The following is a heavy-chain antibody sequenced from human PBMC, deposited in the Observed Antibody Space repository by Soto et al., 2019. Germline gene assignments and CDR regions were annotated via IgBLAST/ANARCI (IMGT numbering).Heavy chain of an antibody. J-gene: IGHJ6*02. D-gene: IGHD2-2*01. Sequence: QVQLQESGPGLVKPSQTLSLTCTVSGGSISSGGYYWSWIRQHPGKGLEWIGYIYYSGSTYYNTSRKSRVTISVDTSKNQFSLKLSSVTAADTAVYYCARGGGCISTSCYSCYYYGMDVWGQGTTVTVSS. CDR2: IYYSGST. CDR3: ARGGGCISTSCYSCYYYGMDV. V-gene: IGHV4-31*03. CDR1: GGSISSGGYY.